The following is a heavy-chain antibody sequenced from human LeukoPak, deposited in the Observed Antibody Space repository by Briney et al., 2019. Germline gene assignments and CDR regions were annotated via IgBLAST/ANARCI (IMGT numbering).Heavy chain of an antibody. J-gene: IGHJ4*02. CDR3: ARGPRYDSSGYTFDY. Sequence: SETLSFACAVYVGSFSGYYWGWIRQPPGKGLERIGEINHSGSTNSNPSLKSRVTISVDTSKTQFSLKLSSVTAADTAVYYCARGPRYDSSGYTFDYWGQGTLVTVSS. V-gene: IGHV4-34*01. CDR1: VGSFSGYY. D-gene: IGHD3-22*01. CDR2: INHSGST.